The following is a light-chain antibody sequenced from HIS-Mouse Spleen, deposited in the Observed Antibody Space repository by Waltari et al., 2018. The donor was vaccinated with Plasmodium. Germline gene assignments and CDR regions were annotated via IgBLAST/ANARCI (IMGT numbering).Light chain of an antibody. CDR3: CSYAGSSGV. Sequence: QSALTQPASVSGSPGQSITISCTGTSSAVGSYNLVSWYQQHPGKAPKLMIYEGSKRPAGVSNRFSGSKSGKTASLTISGHQAEDEADYYCCSYAGSSGVFGGGTKLTVL. J-gene: IGLJ2*01. CDR2: EGS. CDR1: SSAVGSYNL. V-gene: IGLV2-23*01.